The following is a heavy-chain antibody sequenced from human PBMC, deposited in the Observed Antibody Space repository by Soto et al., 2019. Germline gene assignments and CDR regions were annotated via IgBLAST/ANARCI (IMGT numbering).Heavy chain of an antibody. CDR2: IWYDGSNK. Sequence: QVQLVESGGGVVQPGRSLRLSCAASGFTFSSYGMHWVRQAPGKGLEWVAVIWYDGSNKYYADSVKGRFTISRDNSKNTLYLQMNSLRAEDTAVYYCERFYRYSSGWSVYYFDYWGQGTLVTVSS. V-gene: IGHV3-33*01. J-gene: IGHJ4*02. CDR1: GFTFSSYG. CDR3: ERFYRYSSGWSVYYFDY. D-gene: IGHD6-19*01.